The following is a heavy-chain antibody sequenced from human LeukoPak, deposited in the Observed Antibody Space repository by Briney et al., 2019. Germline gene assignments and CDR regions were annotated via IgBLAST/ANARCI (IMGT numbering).Heavy chain of an antibody. V-gene: IGHV4-34*01. J-gene: IGHJ4*02. CDR1: GGSFSGYY. D-gene: IGHD5-12*01. CDR2: INHSGST. Sequence: SETLSLTCAVYGGSFSGYYWSWIRQPPGKGLEWIGEINHSGSTNYNPSLKSRVTISVDTSKNQFSLKLSSVTAADTAVYYCARGRANSGYDFPFGYWGQGTLVTVSS. CDR3: ARGRANSGYDFPFGY.